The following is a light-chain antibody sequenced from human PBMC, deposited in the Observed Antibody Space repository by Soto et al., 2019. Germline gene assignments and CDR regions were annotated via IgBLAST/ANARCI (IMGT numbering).Light chain of an antibody. CDR2: TAS. CDR1: QSSVSY. V-gene: IGKV1-39*01. CDR3: QQSYSTPRT. Sequence: DIQMTQSPSSLSVSVGDRVTITCRASQSSVSYLNWYQQKLGKATKLLIYTASNLQRGVPSRFSGSGSGTDFTLTISNLQPEDFATYYCQQSYSTPRTFGQGTKLEIK. J-gene: IGKJ2*02.